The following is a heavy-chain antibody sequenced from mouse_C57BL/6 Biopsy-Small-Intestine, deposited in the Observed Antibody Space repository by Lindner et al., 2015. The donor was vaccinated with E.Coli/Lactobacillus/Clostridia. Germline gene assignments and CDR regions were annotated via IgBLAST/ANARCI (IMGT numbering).Heavy chain of an antibody. CDR2: IDPENGDT. CDR1: GFNIKDDY. D-gene: IGHD2-4*01. Sequence: VQLQESGAELVRPGASVKLSCTASGFNIKDDYMHWVKQRPEQGLEWIGWIDPENGDTEYASKFQGKATITADTSSNTAYLQLSSLTSEDTAVYYCTKDYDVIDHWGQGTTLTVSS. J-gene: IGHJ2*01. V-gene: IGHV14-4*01. CDR3: TKDYDVIDH.